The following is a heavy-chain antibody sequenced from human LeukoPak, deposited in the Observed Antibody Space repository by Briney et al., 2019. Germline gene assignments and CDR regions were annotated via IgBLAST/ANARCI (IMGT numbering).Heavy chain of an antibody. V-gene: IGHV4-59*11. CDR2: ISYIGST. CDR1: DDSFRSHY. D-gene: IGHD4-17*01. Sequence: SETLSLTCAVSDDSFRSHYCTWIRQPPGKGLEWIGYISYIGSTNYNPSLKSRVTISIDTSKNQFSLKLSSVTAADTAEYYCARDLVTVTKGFDIWGQGTMVSVSS. J-gene: IGHJ3*02. CDR3: ARDLVTVTKGFDI.